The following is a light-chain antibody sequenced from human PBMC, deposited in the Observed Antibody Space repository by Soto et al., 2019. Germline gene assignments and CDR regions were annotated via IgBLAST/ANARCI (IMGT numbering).Light chain of an antibody. J-gene: IGLJ2*01. Sequence: QSVLTQPPSVSGAPGQRVTLSCTGSISNIGAGYGVHWYQQLPGRAPKLLVYDNTKRHSGVPDRFSGSKSGTSASLAITRLQADDEADYYCQSYDSSLSGVVFGGGTKLPS. V-gene: IGLV1-40*01. CDR1: ISNIGAGYG. CDR2: DNT. CDR3: QSYDSSLSGVV.